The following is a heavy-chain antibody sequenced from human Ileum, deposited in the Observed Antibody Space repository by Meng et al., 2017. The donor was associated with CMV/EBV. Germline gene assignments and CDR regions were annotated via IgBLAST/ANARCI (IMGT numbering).Heavy chain of an antibody. Sequence: SEFPFSTFAMSWVRQAPGKGLDWVSLISASGGGTYYADSVKGRFTISRDNSKNTLYLEMNSLRAEDTAVYYCAKLRRYSSGWYYFDYWGQGTLVTVSS. CDR3: AKLRRYSSGWYYFDY. J-gene: IGHJ4*02. CDR1: EFPFSTFA. V-gene: IGHV3-23*01. CDR2: ISASGGGT. D-gene: IGHD6-19*01.